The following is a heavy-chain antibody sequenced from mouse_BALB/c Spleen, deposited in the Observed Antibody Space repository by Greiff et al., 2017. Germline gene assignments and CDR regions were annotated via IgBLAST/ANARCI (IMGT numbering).Heavy chain of an antibody. CDR1: GFTFSSYA. D-gene: IGHD1-1*01. CDR2: ISSGGST. CDR3: ARTYYGSSYFDY. V-gene: IGHV5-6-5*01. J-gene: IGHJ2*01. Sequence: DVQLVESGGGLVKPGGSLKLSCAASGFTFSSYAMSWVRQTPEKRLEWVASISSGGSTYYPDSVKGRFTISRDNARNILYLQMSSLRSEDTAMYYCARTYYGSSYFDYWGQGTTLTVSS.